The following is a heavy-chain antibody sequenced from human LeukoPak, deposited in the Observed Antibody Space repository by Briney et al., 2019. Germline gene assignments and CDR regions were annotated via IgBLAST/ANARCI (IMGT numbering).Heavy chain of an antibody. Sequence: GGSLRLSCAASGFTFSNAWMSWVRQAPGKGLEWVGHIKSKNDGGTTDYAAPVKGRFTISRDDSKNTLYLEVNNLRTEDTAVYYCTTAEAAAGTGYFDYWGQGTLVTVSS. V-gene: IGHV3-15*01. J-gene: IGHJ4*02. D-gene: IGHD6-13*01. CDR3: TTAEAAAGTGYFDY. CDR2: IKSKNDGGTT. CDR1: GFTFSNAW.